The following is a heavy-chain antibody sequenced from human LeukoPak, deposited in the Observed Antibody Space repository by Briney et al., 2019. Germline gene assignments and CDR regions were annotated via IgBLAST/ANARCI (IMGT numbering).Heavy chain of an antibody. CDR2: INSNSGGT. CDR3: ARDVPQSGYDADY. D-gene: IGHD3-3*01. CDR1: GYTFTGYY. J-gene: IGHJ4*02. Sequence: ASVKISCKASGYTFTGYYMHWVRQAPGQGLEWMGWINSNSGGTKYAQQFQGRVTMTRDTSFSTVYMELSRPVSDDTAVYYCARDVPQSGYDADYWGQGTLVTVSS. V-gene: IGHV1-2*02.